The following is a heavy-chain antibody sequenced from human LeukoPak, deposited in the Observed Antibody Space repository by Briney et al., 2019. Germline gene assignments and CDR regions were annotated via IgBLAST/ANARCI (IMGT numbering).Heavy chain of an antibody. CDR2: INHSGST. Sequence: PSETLSLTCAVYGGSFSGYYWSWIRQPPGKGLEWIGEINHSGSTNYNPSLKSRVTISVDTSKNQFSLKLSSVTAADTAVYYCARRPYDYVWGSPYYFDYWGQGTLVTVSS. CDR3: ARRPYDYVWGSPYYFDY. V-gene: IGHV4-34*01. CDR1: GGSFSGYY. J-gene: IGHJ4*02. D-gene: IGHD3-16*01.